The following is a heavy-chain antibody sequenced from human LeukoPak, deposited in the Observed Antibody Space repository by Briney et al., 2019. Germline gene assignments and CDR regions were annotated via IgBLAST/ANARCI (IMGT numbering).Heavy chain of an antibody. CDR2: INHSGST. D-gene: IGHD6-19*01. CDR3: ARARHSSGWYRSAHFDY. Sequence: SETLSLTCAVYGGSFSGYYWSWIRQPPGKGLEWIGEINHSGSTNYNPSLKSPVTISVDTSKNQFSLKLSSVTAADTAVYYCARARHSSGWYRSAHFDYWGQGTLVTVSS. J-gene: IGHJ4*02. CDR1: GGSFSGYY. V-gene: IGHV4-34*01.